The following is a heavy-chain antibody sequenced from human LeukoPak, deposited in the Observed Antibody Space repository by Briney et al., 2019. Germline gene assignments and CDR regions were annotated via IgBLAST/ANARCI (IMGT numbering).Heavy chain of an antibody. J-gene: IGHJ4*02. CDR3: ARGAGRDCSSTSCYSYDY. CDR2: INHSGST. D-gene: IGHD2-2*02. V-gene: IGHV4-34*01. CDR1: GGSFSGYY. Sequence: SETLSLTCAVYGGSFSGYYWSWIRRPPGKGLEWIGEINHSGSTNYNPSLKSRVTISVDTSKNQLSLKLSSVTAADTAVYYCARGAGRDCSSTSCYSYDYWGQGTLVTVSS.